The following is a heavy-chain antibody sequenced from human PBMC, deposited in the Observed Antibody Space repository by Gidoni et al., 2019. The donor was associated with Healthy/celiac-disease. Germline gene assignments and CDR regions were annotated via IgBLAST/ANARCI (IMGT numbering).Heavy chain of an antibody. Sequence: QVQLVESGGGVVQPGRSLRLSCAASGFPFGSYGMHWVRQAPGKGLEWVEVIWDDGSNKYYAESVKGRFTSSRDNSKNKLYLQMNSLRAEDTAGYYCARDRGQQLVLDYWGQGTLVTVSS. CDR3: ARDRGQQLVLDY. CDR1: GFPFGSYG. D-gene: IGHD6-13*01. CDR2: IWDDGSNK. V-gene: IGHV3-33*01. J-gene: IGHJ4*02.